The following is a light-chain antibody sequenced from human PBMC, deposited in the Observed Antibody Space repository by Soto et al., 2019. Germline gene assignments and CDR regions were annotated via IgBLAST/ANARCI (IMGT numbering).Light chain of an antibody. V-gene: IGLV2-14*01. CDR3: SSYTSTSTQV. Sequence: QSALTQPASVSGSPGQSITISCTGTSSDIGRYNYVSWYQQHPGKVPKLIISEVRNRPSGVSDRFSGSKSGNSASLTISGLQAGDEADYYCSSYTSTSTQVLGSGTKVTV. CDR2: EVR. J-gene: IGLJ1*01. CDR1: SSDIGRYNY.